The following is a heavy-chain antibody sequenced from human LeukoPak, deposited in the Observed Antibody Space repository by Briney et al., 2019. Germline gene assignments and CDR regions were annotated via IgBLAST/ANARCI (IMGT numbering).Heavy chain of an antibody. CDR3: ARRQLAVAEAVFDY. J-gene: IGHJ4*02. CDR2: IYPGDSDT. CDR1: GYSLTNYW. V-gene: IGHV5-51*01. D-gene: IGHD6-19*01. Sequence: GESLKISRKGSGYSLTNYWHGLVRQMPGKGLEWMGIIYPGDSDTRYSPSFQGQVTISADKSISTAYLQWSSLKASDTAMYYCARRQLAVAEAVFDYWGQGTLVTVSS.